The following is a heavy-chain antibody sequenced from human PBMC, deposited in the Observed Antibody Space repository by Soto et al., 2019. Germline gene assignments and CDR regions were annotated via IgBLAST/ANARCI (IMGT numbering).Heavy chain of an antibody. Sequence: GGSLRLSCAASGFTFTTYGMHWVHQAPGKGLEWVAVISYDGTNKFYEDSVDGRFTISRDNSKNTLFLQMNSLRPEDTAVYYCARGTPYTTGWYYFDFWGQGTLVTVSS. CDR3: ARGTPYTTGWYYFDF. D-gene: IGHD6-19*01. V-gene: IGHV3-30*03. J-gene: IGHJ4*02. CDR2: ISYDGTNK. CDR1: GFTFTTYG.